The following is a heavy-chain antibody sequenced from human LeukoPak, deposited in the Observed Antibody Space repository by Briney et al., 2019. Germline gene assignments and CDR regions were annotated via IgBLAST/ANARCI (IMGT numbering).Heavy chain of an antibody. CDR2: IYPSGST. D-gene: IGHD3-10*01. J-gene: IGHJ6*03. CDR1: GDSMSDHY. V-gene: IGHV4-4*09. CDR3: ARHYRKDYPDSGSSQYFHYIDV. Sequence: SGTLSLTCAVSGDSMSDHYWSWIRQPPGRTLEWIGYIYPSGSTNYNPSLKGRVTISLDTSKNHFSLRLRSVTAADTALYYCARHYRKDYPDSGSSQYFHYIDVWGKGTTVTVSS.